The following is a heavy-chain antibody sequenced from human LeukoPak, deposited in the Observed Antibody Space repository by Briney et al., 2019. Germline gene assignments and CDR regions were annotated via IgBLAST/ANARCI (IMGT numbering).Heavy chain of an antibody. V-gene: IGHV5-51*01. D-gene: IGHD5-24*01. J-gene: IGHJ3*02. CDR1: GYSFSSYW. CDR2: IYPGDSDT. Sequence: GESLKISCKGSGYSFSSYWIGWVRQMPGKGLEWMGIIYPGDSDTRYSPSFQGQVTISADKSIRTAYLQWSSLKASDTAIYYCAKTRDGFLSGAFDIWGQGQWSPSLQ. CDR3: AKTRDGFLSGAFDI.